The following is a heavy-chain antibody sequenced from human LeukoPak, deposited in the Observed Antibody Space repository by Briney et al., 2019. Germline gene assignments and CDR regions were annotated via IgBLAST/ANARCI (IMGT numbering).Heavy chain of an antibody. CDR3: ARDPGYCSGGSCYPGDY. Sequence: ASGKVSCKAAGATFTSYAISWVRQAPGQGLEWKGGIIPIFGTANYAQKFQGRVTITADESTSTAYMELSSLRSEDTAVYYCARDPGYCSGGSCYPGDYWGQGTLVTVSS. CDR2: IIPIFGTA. V-gene: IGHV1-69*13. D-gene: IGHD2-15*01. J-gene: IGHJ4*02. CDR1: GATFTSYA.